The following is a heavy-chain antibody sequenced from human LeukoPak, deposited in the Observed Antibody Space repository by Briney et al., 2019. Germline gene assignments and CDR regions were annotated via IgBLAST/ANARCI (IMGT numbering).Heavy chain of an antibody. J-gene: IGHJ4*02. V-gene: IGHV3-7*01. CDR3: ARIGYSSSSLDY. CDR1: RFTFTNYW. D-gene: IGHD6-6*01. CDR2: INQDGSVN. Sequence: GRSLRLSCAASRFTFTNYWMSWVRQAPGKGLEWVANINQDGSVNYYMDSIKGRFTISRDNAKNSLFMQMNSLRADDTAVYYCARIGYSSSSLDYWGQGTLVTVSS.